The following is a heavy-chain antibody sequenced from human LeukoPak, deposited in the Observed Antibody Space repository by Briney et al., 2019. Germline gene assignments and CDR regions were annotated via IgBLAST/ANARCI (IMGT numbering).Heavy chain of an antibody. V-gene: IGHV1-46*01. J-gene: IGHJ6*02. CDR1: GYTFTSYY. CDR2: INPSGGST. Sequence: GASVKVSCKASGYTFTSYYMHWVRQAPGQGLKWMGIINPSGGSTSYAQKFQGRVTMTRDTSTSTVYMELSSLRSEDTAVYYCARDYSNLRGMDVWGQGTTVTVSS. D-gene: IGHD4-11*01. CDR3: ARDYSNLRGMDV.